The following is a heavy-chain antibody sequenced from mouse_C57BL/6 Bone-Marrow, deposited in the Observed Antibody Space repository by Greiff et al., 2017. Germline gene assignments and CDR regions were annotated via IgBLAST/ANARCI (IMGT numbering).Heavy chain of an antibody. CDR3: ARGDYYGSSPFAY. J-gene: IGHJ3*01. D-gene: IGHD1-1*01. CDR2: ISSGSSTI. V-gene: IGHV5-17*01. CDR1: GFTFSDYG. Sequence: EVKVVESGGGLVKPGGSLKFSCAASGFTFSDYGMHWVRQAPEKGLEWVAYISSGSSTIYYDDTVKGRFTISRDNAKNTLFLQMTSLRSEETAMYYGARGDYYGSSPFAYWGQGTLVTVSA.